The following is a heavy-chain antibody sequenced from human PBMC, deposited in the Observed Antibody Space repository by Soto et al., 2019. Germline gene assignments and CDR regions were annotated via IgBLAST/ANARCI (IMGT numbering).Heavy chain of an antibody. V-gene: IGHV4-31*03. CDR1: GGSISSGGYY. J-gene: IGHJ6*02. CDR2: IYYSGST. Sequence: PSETLSLTCTVSGGSISSGGYYWSWIRQHPGKGLEWIGYIYYSGSTYYNPSLKSRVTISVDTSKNQFSLKLSSVTAADTAVYYCARDPEKRYCGGDCYSPGPGMDVWGQGTTVTVSS. CDR3: ARDPEKRYCGGDCYSPGPGMDV. D-gene: IGHD2-21*02.